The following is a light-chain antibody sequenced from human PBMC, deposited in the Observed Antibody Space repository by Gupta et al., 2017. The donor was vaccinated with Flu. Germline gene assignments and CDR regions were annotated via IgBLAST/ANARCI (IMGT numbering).Light chain of an antibody. CDR2: SAS. Sequence: EIGLAQSPGPLSLSPGERATVSCRASQSVDSNKVAWYQQKPGQAPSPLMLSASSRAAGIPDFTLTISRLEPEDFAVYYCHQCSSSPPTFGQGTKLEIK. V-gene: IGKV3-20*01. J-gene: IGKJ2*01. CDR3: HQCSSSPPT. CDR1: QSVDSNK.